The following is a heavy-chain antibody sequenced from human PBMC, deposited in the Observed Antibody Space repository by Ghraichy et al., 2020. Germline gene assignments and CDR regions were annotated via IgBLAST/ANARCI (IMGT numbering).Heavy chain of an antibody. Sequence: GGSLRLSCAASGFTFSSYWMHWVRQAPGKGLVWVSRINTDGSSTNYADSVKGRFTISRDNAKNTLFLQMNSLKTEDTAVYCARWSAVIDYWGQGTLVTVSS. V-gene: IGHV3-74*01. D-gene: IGHD2-15*01. CDR1: GFTFSSYW. CDR3: RWSAVIDY. CDR2: INTDGSST. J-gene: IGHJ4*02.